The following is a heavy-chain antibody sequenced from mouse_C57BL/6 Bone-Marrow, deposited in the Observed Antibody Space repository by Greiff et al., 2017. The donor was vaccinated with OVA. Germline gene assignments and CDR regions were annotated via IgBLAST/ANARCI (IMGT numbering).Heavy chain of an antibody. V-gene: IGHV1-39*01. Sequence: EVQLQQSGPELVKPGASVKISCKASGYSFTDYNMNWVKQSNGKSLEWIGVINPNYGTTSHNQKFKGKATWTVDQSSSTAYMQLNSLTSEDSAVYYCAFYYGSSYRYFDVWGTGTTVTVSS. CDR3: AFYYGSSYRYFDV. CDR1: GYSFTDYN. D-gene: IGHD1-1*01. J-gene: IGHJ1*03. CDR2: INPNYGTT.